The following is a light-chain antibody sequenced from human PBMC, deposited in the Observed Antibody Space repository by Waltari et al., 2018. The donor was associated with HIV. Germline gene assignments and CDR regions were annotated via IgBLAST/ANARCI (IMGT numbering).Light chain of an antibody. CDR1: SGHSRYD. CDR2: VNSDGSH. Sequence: QLVLTQSPSASASLGASVKLTCTLSSGHSRYDIAWHQQQPEKGPRYLMKVNSDGSHNKGDGIPDRFSGSKSGNTASLTVSGLQAEDEADYYCSSYAGSNNLWVFGGGTKLTVL. J-gene: IGLJ3*02. CDR3: SSYAGSNNLWV. V-gene: IGLV4-69*01.